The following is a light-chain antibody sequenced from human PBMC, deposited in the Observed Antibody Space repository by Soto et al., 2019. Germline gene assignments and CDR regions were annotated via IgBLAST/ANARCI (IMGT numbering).Light chain of an antibody. CDR1: QSVSSY. Sequence: EFVLTQSPATLSLSPGERATLSCRASQSVSSYLAWYQQKPGQAPRLLIYDASNRATGIPARFSGSGSGTDFTLTISILDPEDFAVYYCQQRSNWPITFGQGTRLEIK. V-gene: IGKV3-11*01. CDR2: DAS. J-gene: IGKJ5*01. CDR3: QQRSNWPIT.